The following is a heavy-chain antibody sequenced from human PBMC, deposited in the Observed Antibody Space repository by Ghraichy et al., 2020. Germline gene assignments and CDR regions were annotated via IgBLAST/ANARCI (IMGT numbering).Heavy chain of an antibody. D-gene: IGHD5-18*01. Sequence: SETLSLTCTVSGGSISSYYWSWIRQPPGKGLEWIGYIYYSGSTNYNPSLKSRVTISVDTSKNQFSLKLSSVTAADTAVYYCARDPDTAMVTRAFDIWGQGTMVTVSS. CDR1: GGSISSYY. CDR2: IYYSGST. J-gene: IGHJ3*02. V-gene: IGHV4-59*01. CDR3: ARDPDTAMVTRAFDI.